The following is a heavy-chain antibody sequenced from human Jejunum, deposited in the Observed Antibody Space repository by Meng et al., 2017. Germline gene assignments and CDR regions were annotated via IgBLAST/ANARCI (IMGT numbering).Heavy chain of an antibody. CDR2: IYNSGST. V-gene: IGHV4-59*01. J-gene: IGHJ4*02. D-gene: IGHD3-9*01. CDR1: GASISSYF. Sequence: SETLSLTCTVSGASISSYFWSWIRQPPGRGLEWIGYIYNSGSTNYNPSLKSRVTISGDTSKNQFSLKLSSVHAADTAIYYCARGLTGYFAHTDYWGQGTLVTVSS. CDR3: ARGLTGYFAHTDY.